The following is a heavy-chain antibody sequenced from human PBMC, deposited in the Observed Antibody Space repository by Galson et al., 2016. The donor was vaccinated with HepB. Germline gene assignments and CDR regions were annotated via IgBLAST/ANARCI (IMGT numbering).Heavy chain of an antibody. J-gene: IGHJ4*02. D-gene: IGHD4-11*01. CDR3: SRDCCGDDSVIFDF. V-gene: IGHV3-23*01. Sequence: SLRLSCAVSGITFSNYALNWVRQAPGKGLEWVPTISVVGGPTYYADSVKGRFTISRDNSKDTVYLQMSSLRAEDTAVSFCSRDCCGDDSVIFDFWGRVTLVTVSS. CDR2: ISVVGGPT. CDR1: GITFSNYA.